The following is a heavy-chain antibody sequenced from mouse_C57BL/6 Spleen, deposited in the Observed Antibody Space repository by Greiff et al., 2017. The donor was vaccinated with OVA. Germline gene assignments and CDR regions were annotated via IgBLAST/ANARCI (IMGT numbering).Heavy chain of an antibody. J-gene: IGHJ1*03. CDR3: ATHEDPSYGSSCGWYFDV. CDR1: GYTFTEYT. V-gene: IGHV1-62-2*01. D-gene: IGHD1-1*01. CDR2: FYPGSGSI. Sequence: QVQLQQSGAELVKPGASVKLSCKASGYTFTEYTIHWVKQRSGQGLEWIGGFYPGSGSIKYNEKFKDKATLTADKSSSTVYIELSRLTSEDSALYFWATHEDPSYGSSCGWYFDVWGTGTTVTVSS.